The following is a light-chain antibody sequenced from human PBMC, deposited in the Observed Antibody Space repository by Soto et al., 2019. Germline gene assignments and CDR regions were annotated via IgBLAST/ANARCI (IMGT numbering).Light chain of an antibody. Sequence: IVLTQSPATLSLSPGERATLSCRASQSVGSYLAWYQQKPGQAPRLLISDASNRATGIPARFSGSGSGTDFTLTISSLEPEDFAVYYCQQRGNWPTFGGGTKVEIK. CDR2: DAS. V-gene: IGKV3-11*01. CDR3: QQRGNWPT. J-gene: IGKJ4*01. CDR1: QSVGSY.